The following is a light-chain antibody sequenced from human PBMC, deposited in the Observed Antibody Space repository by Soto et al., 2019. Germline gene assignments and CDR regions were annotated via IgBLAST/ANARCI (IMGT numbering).Light chain of an antibody. CDR2: GAS. Sequence: EIVMTQSPATLSVSPGERATLSCRASQSVSSNLAWYQQKPGQAPRLLIYGASTRATGIPARFSGSGSGTEFTLTINSLQSEDFAVYYCQQYNNWGTFGQGTKVEI. CDR1: QSVSSN. V-gene: IGKV3-15*01. CDR3: QQYNNWGT. J-gene: IGKJ1*01.